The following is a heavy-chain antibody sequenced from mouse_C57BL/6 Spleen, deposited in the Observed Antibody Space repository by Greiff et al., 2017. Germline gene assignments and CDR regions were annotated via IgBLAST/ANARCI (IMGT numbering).Heavy chain of an antibody. Sequence: EVHLLESGPELVKPGASVKIPCKASGYTFTDYNMDWVKQSHGKSLEWIGDINPNNGGTIYNQKFKGKATLTVDKSSSTAYMELRSLSSEDTAVYYCARSLYDYDGAWFAYWGQGTLVTVSA. CDR1: GYTFTDYN. J-gene: IGHJ3*01. CDR2: INPNNGGT. V-gene: IGHV1-18*01. D-gene: IGHD2-4*01. CDR3: ARSLYDYDGAWFAY.